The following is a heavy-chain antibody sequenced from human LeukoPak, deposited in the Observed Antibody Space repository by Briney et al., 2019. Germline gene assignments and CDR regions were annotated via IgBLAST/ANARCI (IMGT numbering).Heavy chain of an antibody. CDR1: GYTFTRYG. V-gene: IGHV1-18*01. J-gene: IGHJ5*02. CDR3: ARGRGDYYGSSGNWFDP. CDR2: ISANNGNT. Sequence: ASVKVSCKASGYTFTRYGITWVRQAPGQGLEWMGWISANNGNTNYAQKFQGRVTMTTDTSTTTAYMELRSLRSDDTAVYYCARGRGDYYGSSGNWFDPWGQGALVTVSS. D-gene: IGHD3-22*01.